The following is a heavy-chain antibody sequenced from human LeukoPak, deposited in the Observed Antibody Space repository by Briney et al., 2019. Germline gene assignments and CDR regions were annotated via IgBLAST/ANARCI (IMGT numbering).Heavy chain of an antibody. D-gene: IGHD1-26*01. CDR3: AKDVGKWESLHFFDY. CDR2: ISSSSSTI. V-gene: IGHV3-48*02. J-gene: IGHJ4*02. Sequence: GGSLRLSCTASGFTFSTYSMNWVRQAPGKGLEWVSYISSSSSTIYYADSVKGRFTISRDNAKNSLYLQMNSLRDGDTAVYYCAKDVGKWESLHFFDYWGQGTLVTVSS. CDR1: GFTFSTYS.